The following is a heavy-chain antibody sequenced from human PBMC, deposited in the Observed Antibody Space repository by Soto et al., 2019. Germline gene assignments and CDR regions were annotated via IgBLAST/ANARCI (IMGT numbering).Heavy chain of an antibody. J-gene: IGHJ4*02. Sequence: ASVKVSCKASGYTFTSYYIQWVRQAPGQGLEWLGIINPSAGTTSYTQKFQGRVTMTRDTSTSSVYMDLSSLGSDDTAVYYCARVVLITWTKTPFFDYWGQGTLVTVSS. CDR3: ARVVLITWTKTPFFDY. CDR2: INPSAGTT. D-gene: IGHD1-1*01. V-gene: IGHV1-46*01. CDR1: GYTFTSYY.